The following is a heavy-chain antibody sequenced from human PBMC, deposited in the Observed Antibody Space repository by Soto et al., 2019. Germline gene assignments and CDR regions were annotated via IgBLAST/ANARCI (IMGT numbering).Heavy chain of an antibody. Sequence: GGSLRLSCAASGLTFDDFAFHWVRQAPGKGLEWVSGINWNSGRIDYADSVKGRFTISRDNPKNSLYLQISSLTTDDTALYYCVKDVNWNNQGYLDSWGQGALVTVSS. CDR3: VKDVNWNNQGYLDS. CDR2: INWNSGRI. J-gene: IGHJ4*03. V-gene: IGHV3-9*01. CDR1: GLTFDDFA. D-gene: IGHD1-20*01.